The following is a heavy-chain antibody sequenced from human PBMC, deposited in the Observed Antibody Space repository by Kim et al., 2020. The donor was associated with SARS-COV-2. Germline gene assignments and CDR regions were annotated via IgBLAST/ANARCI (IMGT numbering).Heavy chain of an antibody. CDR2: IWYDGSNK. D-gene: IGHD5-12*01. CDR3: ARDDGYKAPIHY. J-gene: IGHJ4*02. V-gene: IGHV3-33*01. CDR1: GFTFSSYG. Sequence: GGSLRLSCAASGFTFSSYGMHWVRQAPGKGLEWVAVIWYDGSNKYYADSVKGRFTISRDNSKNTLYLQMNSLRAEDTAVYYCARDDGYKAPIHYWGQGTLVTVSS.